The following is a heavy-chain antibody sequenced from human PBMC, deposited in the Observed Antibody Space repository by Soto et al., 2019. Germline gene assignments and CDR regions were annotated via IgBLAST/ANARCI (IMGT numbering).Heavy chain of an antibody. J-gene: IGHJ3*02. CDR3: ARSGSYSASFDI. CDR2: IYTSGST. Sequence: SETLSLTCTVSGGSISSYYWGWIRQPAGKGLEWIGRIYTSGSTNYNPSLKSRVTMSVDTSKNQFSLKLSSVTAADTAVYYCARSGSYSASFDIWGQGTMATVPS. CDR1: GGSISSYY. D-gene: IGHD1-26*01. V-gene: IGHV4-4*07.